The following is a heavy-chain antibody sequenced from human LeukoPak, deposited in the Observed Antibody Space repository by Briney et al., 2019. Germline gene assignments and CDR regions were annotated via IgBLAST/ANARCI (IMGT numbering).Heavy chain of an antibody. D-gene: IGHD3-9*01. CDR1: GFTFSSYA. CDR3: AKALLRYFDWLQKDDAFDI. J-gene: IGHJ3*02. CDR2: ISGSGGST. Sequence: GGSLRLSCAASGFTFSSYAMSWVRQAPGKGLEWVSAISGSGGSTYYADSVKGRFTISRDNSKYTLYLQMNSLRAEDTAVYYCAKALLRYFDWLQKDDAFDIWGQGTMVTVSS. V-gene: IGHV3-23*01.